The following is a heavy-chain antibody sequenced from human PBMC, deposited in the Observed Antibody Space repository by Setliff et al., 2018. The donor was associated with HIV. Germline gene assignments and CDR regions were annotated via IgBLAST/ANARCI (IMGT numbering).Heavy chain of an antibody. CDR2: VNPTGRP. V-gene: IGHV4-34*01. Sequence: LSLTCTVSGEPFNGFYWTWIRQPPGKGLEWIGDVNPTGRPNYSPSLKSRVTLSVDTSKNQFSLNLRSATAADTAVYYCARIPPYASGRGGFDSWGQGTLVTVSS. J-gene: IGHJ4*02. CDR1: GEPFNGFY. CDR3: ARIPPYASGRGGFDS. D-gene: IGHD2-2*01.